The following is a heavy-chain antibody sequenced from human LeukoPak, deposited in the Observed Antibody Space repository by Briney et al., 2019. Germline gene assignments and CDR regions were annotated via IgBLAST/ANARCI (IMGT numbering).Heavy chain of an antibody. CDR2: MNPNSGNT. V-gene: IGHV1-8*03. J-gene: IGHJ4*02. D-gene: IGHD3-22*01. CDR3: ARGRQFRRYYYDSSGYYIDY. CDR1: GYTFTSYD. Sequence: GASVKVSCKASGYTFTSYDINWVRQATGQGLEWMGWMNPNSGNTGYAQKFRGRVTITRNTSISTAYMELSSLRSEDTAVYYCARGRQFRRYYYDSSGYYIDYWGQGTLVTVSS.